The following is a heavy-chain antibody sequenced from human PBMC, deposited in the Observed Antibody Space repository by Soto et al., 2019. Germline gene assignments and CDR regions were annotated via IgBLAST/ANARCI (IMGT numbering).Heavy chain of an antibody. Sequence: QVQLVQSGAEVKKPGASVKVSCKASGYTFTSYYMHWVRQAPGQGLEWMGIIHPSGGSTTYAQKFQGRGTMTRETSTSTVYMELSSLGSEDTAVYYCARDWARAGSGTFSIFYYYFYMDVWGKGTTVTVSS. J-gene: IGHJ6*03. D-gene: IGHD3-10*01. CDR2: IHPSGGST. V-gene: IGHV1-46*03. CDR3: ARDWARAGSGTFSIFYYYFYMDV. CDR1: GYTFTSYY.